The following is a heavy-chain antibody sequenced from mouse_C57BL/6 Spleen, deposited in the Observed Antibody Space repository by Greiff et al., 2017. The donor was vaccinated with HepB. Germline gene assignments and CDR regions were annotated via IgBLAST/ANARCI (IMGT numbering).Heavy chain of an antibody. V-gene: IGHV2-2*01. D-gene: IGHD1-1*01. Sequence: QVQLQQSGPGLVQPSQSLSITCTVSGFSLTSYGVHWVRQSPGKGLEWLGVIWSGGSTDYNAAFIYRLSISKDNSKSQVFCKMNSLQADDTAIYYCARNWDYYGSSPLGYFDVWGTGTTVTVSS. J-gene: IGHJ1*03. CDR3: ARNWDYYGSSPLGYFDV. CDR2: IWSGGST. CDR1: GFSLTSYG.